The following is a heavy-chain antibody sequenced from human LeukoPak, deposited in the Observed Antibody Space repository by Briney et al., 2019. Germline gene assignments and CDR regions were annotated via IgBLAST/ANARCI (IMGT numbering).Heavy chain of an antibody. V-gene: IGHV4-61*01. D-gene: IGHD2-21*01. Sequence: SGTLSLTCTVSGYSISSGYYWSWIRQPPGKGLEWIGYIYYSGSTNYNPSLKSRVTISVDTSKNQFSLKLSSVTAADTAVYYCARGPYCGGDCYTPNYGIDYWGQGTLVTVSS. J-gene: IGHJ4*02. CDR3: ARGPYCGGDCYTPNYGIDY. CDR2: IYYSGST. CDR1: GYSISSGYY.